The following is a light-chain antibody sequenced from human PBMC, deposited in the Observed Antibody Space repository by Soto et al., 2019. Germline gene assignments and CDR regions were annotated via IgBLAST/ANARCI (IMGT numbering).Light chain of an antibody. J-gene: IGKJ4*01. CDR1: QSVSNY. CDR3: QHRVNWPT. V-gene: IGKV3-11*01. CDR2: DVS. Sequence: IVLTQSPATLSLSPGERATLSCRASQSVSNYLGWYQQKSGQAPRLLISDVSKRATGIPARFSGSGSGTVFTLTISSLEPEDFAVYYCQHRVNWPTFGGGTKVEIK.